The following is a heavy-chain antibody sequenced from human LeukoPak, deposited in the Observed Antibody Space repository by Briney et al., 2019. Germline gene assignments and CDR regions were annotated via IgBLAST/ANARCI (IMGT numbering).Heavy chain of an antibody. D-gene: IGHD6-19*01. Sequence: SETLSLTCTVSGGSFSSSSYYWGWIRQPPGKGLEWIGEINHSGSTNYNPSLKSRVTISVDTSKNQFSLKLSSVTAADTAVYYCARGGAIAVAGPKKYYFDYWGQGTLVTVSS. J-gene: IGHJ4*02. CDR3: ARGGAIAVAGPKKYYFDY. CDR2: INHSGST. CDR1: GGSFSSSSYY. V-gene: IGHV4-39*07.